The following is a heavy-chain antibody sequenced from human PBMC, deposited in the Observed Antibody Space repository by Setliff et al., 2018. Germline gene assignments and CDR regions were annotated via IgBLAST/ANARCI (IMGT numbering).Heavy chain of an antibody. V-gene: IGHV4-59*11. CDR1: GGSISSHY. D-gene: IGHD3-22*01. Sequence: SSETLSLTCTVSGGSISSHYWSWIRQPPGKGLEWIGSIYYSGSTNYNPSLKSRVTISVDTSKNQFSLKLSSVTAADTAVYYCARDLGYYDIGSWGQGTLVTSPQ. CDR3: ARDLGYYDIGS. CDR2: IYYSGST. J-gene: IGHJ1*01.